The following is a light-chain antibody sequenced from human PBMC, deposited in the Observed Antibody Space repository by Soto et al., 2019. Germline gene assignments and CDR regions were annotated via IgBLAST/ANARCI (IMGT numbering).Light chain of an antibody. CDR1: SSDVGGYDF. CDR3: SSYTSISTYV. J-gene: IGLJ1*01. CDR2: DVS. Sequence: QSALTQPASVSGSPGQSITICCTGTSSDVGGYDFVSWYQHHPGKAPRLMIYDVSHRPSGVSDRFSASKSGNTASLTISGLLAEDEADYYFSSYTSISTYVFGTGTKVTVL. V-gene: IGLV2-14*03.